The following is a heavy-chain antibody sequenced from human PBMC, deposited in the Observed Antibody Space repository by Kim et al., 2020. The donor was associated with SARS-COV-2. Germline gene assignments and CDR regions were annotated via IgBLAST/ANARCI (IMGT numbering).Heavy chain of an antibody. Sequence: SETLSLTCTVSGGSISSYYWSWIRQPPGKGLEWIGYIYYSGSTNYNPSLKSRVTISVDTSKNQFSLKLSSVTAADTAVYYCARLTYSSSGVAYYYYGMDVWGQGTTVTVSS. CDR1: GGSISSYY. CDR3: ARLTYSSSGVAYYYYGMDV. CDR2: IYYSGST. D-gene: IGHD6-13*01. V-gene: IGHV4-59*01. J-gene: IGHJ6*02.